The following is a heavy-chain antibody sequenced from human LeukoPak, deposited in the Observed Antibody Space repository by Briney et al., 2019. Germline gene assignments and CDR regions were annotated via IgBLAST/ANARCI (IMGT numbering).Heavy chain of an antibody. CDR1: GFTLSSYW. CDR3: ATVRSNYYYYYMDV. D-gene: IGHD1-14*01. CDR2: IKQDGSEK. J-gene: IGHJ6*03. V-gene: IGHV3-7*02. Sequence: GSLRLSFAASGFTLSSYWMTWVRQAPGKGLEGVANIKQDGSEKYYVDSVKGRFTISRDNAKNSLYLQMNNLRAEDTAVYYCATVRSNYYYYYMDVWGKGTTVTVSS.